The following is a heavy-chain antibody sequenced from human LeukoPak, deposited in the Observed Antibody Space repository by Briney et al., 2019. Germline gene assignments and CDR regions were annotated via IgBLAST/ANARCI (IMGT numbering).Heavy chain of an antibody. J-gene: IGHJ4*02. D-gene: IGHD3-9*01. V-gene: IGHV3-23*01. CDR3: ANIRNEAYYDILTGSVDY. CDR2: ISGIGGST. CDR1: GFTFSSYA. Sequence: PGGSLRLSCAASGFTFSSYAMSWARQAPGKGLEWVSAISGIGGSTNYADSVKGRFTISRDNSKNTLYLQMNSLRVEDTAVYYCANIRNEAYYDILTGSVDYWGQGTLVTVSS.